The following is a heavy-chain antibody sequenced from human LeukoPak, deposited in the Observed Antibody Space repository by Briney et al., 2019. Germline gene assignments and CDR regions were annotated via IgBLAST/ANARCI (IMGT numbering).Heavy chain of an antibody. CDR2: INPNSGGT. V-gene: IGHV1-2*02. D-gene: IGHD3-3*01. CDR3: ARDYDFWFLMDV. Sequence: ASVKVSCKASGYTFTGYYMHWVRQAPGQGLEWMGWINPNSGGTNYAQKFQGRVTMTRDTSISTAYMELSRLRSEDTAVYYCARDYDFWFLMDVWGQGTTVTVSS. J-gene: IGHJ6*02. CDR1: GYTFTGYY.